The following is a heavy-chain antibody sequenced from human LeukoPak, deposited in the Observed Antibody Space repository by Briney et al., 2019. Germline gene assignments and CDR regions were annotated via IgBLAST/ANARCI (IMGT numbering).Heavy chain of an antibody. CDR1: GLPISSYY. CDR3: ARGAYCGDDCYSSDFDI. J-gene: IGHJ3*02. V-gene: IGHV4-59*01. CDR2: IYDSGST. D-gene: IGHD2-21*02. Sequence: SETLSLTCTVPGLPISSYYWSWIRQPPGKGVEGIGYIYDSGSTDYNPSLKSRVTISVDTSMNQLSLKLISVTAADTAVYYCARGAYCGDDCYSSDFDIWGQGTMVTVSS.